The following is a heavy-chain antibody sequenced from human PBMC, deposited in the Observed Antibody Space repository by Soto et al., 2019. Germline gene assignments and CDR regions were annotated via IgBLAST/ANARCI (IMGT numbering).Heavy chain of an antibody. CDR1: GSSISSSSYY. Sequence: SETLSLTCTVSGSSISSSSYYWGWIRQPPGKGLEWIGSIYYSGSTYYNPSLKSRVTISVDTSKNQFSLKLSSVTAADTAVYYCARRPQTYYQGYQRWFDPWGQGTLVTVSS. V-gene: IGHV4-39*01. D-gene: IGHD6-25*01. CDR3: ARRPQTYYQGYQRWFDP. J-gene: IGHJ5*02. CDR2: IYYSGST.